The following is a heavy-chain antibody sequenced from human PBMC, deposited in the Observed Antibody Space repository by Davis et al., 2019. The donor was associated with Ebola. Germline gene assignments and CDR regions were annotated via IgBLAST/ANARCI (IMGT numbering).Heavy chain of an antibody. CDR3: ARPVRYCSGGSCYGNWFDP. CDR2: IYHGGST. Sequence: MPSETLSLTCTVSGGSISSYSWSWIRQSPGKGLEWIGYIYHGGSTYYNPSLESRVTISVDTSKNQFSLKLSSVTAADTAVYYCARPVRYCSGGSCYGNWFDPWGQGTLVTVSS. V-gene: IGHV4-59*08. J-gene: IGHJ5*02. CDR1: GGSISSYS. D-gene: IGHD2-15*01.